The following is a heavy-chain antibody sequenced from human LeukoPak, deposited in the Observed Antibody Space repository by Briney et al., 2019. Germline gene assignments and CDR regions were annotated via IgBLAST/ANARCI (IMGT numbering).Heavy chain of an antibody. Sequence: SVKVSCKASGGTFSSYAISWVRQAPGQGLEWMGRIIPILGIANYAQKFQGRDTITADKSTSTAYMELSSLRSEDTAVYYCASAGDGYKPFGPFDYWGQGTLVTVSS. D-gene: IGHD5-24*01. V-gene: IGHV1-69*04. CDR3: ASAGDGYKPFGPFDY. J-gene: IGHJ4*02. CDR2: IIPILGIA. CDR1: GGTFSSYA.